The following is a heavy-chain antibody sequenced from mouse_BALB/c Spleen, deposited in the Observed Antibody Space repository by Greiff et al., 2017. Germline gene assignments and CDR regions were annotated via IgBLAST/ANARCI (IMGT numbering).Heavy chain of an antibody. V-gene: IGHV5-17*02. CDR3: ARGGRLNYGSHWYFDV. D-gene: IGHD1-1*02. CDR2: ISSGSSTI. Sequence: EVQLVESGGGLVQPGGSRKLSCAASGFTFSSFGMHWVRQAPEKGLEWVAYISSGSSTIYYADTVKGRFTISRDNPKNTLFLQMTSLRSEDTAMYYCARGGRLNYGSHWYFDVWGAGTTVTVSS. J-gene: IGHJ1*01. CDR1: GFTFSSFG.